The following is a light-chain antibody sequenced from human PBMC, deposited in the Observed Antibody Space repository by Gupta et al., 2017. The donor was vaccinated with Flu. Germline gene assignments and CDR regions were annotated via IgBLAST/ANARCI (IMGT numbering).Light chain of an antibody. Sequence: QSALTQPPSASGSPGQSITISCTGTSSDIRSYKYVPWDQQHAGTAPKLIIYEVTKRPSGVPDRFSGSKSGNTASLTVSGLQAEDEGDYYCSSHTVSDTFVFGTGTAVTVL. CDR1: SSDIRSYKY. V-gene: IGLV2-8*01. CDR3: SSHTVSDTFV. J-gene: IGLJ1*01. CDR2: EVT.